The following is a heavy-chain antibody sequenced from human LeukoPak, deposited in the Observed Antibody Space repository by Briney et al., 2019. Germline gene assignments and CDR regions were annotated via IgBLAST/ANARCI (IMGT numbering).Heavy chain of an antibody. D-gene: IGHD2-2*03. CDR1: GGSISSYY. Sequence: SETLSLTCTVSGGSISSYYWSWIRQPPGKGLEWMGYIYYSGSTNYNPSLKSRVTMSVDTSKNQFSLKLSSVTAADTAVYYCARHGYCSSTSCSNYYYGMDVWGQGATVTVSS. V-gene: IGHV4-59*08. J-gene: IGHJ6*02. CDR3: ARHGYCSSTSCSNYYYGMDV. CDR2: IYYSGST.